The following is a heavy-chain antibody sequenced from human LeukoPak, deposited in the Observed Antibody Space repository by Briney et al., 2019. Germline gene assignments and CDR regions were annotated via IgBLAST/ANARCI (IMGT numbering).Heavy chain of an antibody. Sequence: SETLSLTCAVYGGSFSGYYWSWIRQPPGKGLEWIGEINHSGSTNYNPSLKSRVTISVDTSKNQFSLKLSSVTAADTAVYYCARGLERLYYFDYWGQETLVTVSS. CDR2: INHSGST. J-gene: IGHJ4*02. D-gene: IGHD6-19*01. CDR1: GGSFSGYY. CDR3: ARGLERLYYFDY. V-gene: IGHV4-34*01.